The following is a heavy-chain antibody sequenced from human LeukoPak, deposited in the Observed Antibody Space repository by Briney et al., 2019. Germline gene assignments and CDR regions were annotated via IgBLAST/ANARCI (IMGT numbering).Heavy chain of an antibody. D-gene: IGHD3-22*01. J-gene: IGHJ4*02. CDR2: ISGSGGST. CDR3: AKGPTYYSDSSALKYFDY. CDR1: GFTFSSYA. V-gene: IGHV3-23*01. Sequence: PGGSPRLSCAASGFTFSSYAMSWVRQAPGKGLEWVSAISGSGGSTYYADSVKGRFTISRDNSKNTMYLQMNSLRAEDTAVYYCAKGPTYYSDSSALKYFDYWGQGTLVTVSS.